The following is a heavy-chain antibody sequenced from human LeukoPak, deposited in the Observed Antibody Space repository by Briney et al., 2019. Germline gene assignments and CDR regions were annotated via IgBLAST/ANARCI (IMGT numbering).Heavy chain of an antibody. J-gene: IGHJ4*02. V-gene: IGHV4-31*03. D-gene: IGHD1-26*01. CDR2: IYYSGGT. CDR1: GGSISSGGYY. Sequence: MPSETLSLTCTVSGGSISSGGYYWSWIRQHPGKGLEWIGYIYYSGGTYYNPSLKSRVTISVDTSKNQFSLKLSSVTAADTAVYYCARIGIVGATTFDYWGQGTLVTVSS. CDR3: ARIGIVGATTFDY.